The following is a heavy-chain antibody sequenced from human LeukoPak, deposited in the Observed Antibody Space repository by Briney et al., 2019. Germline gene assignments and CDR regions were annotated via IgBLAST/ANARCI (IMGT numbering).Heavy chain of an antibody. CDR2: IYYTGST. D-gene: IGHD3-10*01. Sequence: PSETLSLTCTVSGGSINNYYWSWVRQPPGKGLEWIGYIYYTGSTSYNPSLKSRGTILLDTSKNQFSLKLSSVTAADTAVYYCAREYLYYYGSATHYHFDYWGQGTLVTVSS. CDR3: AREYLYYYGSATHYHFDY. J-gene: IGHJ4*02. CDR1: GGSINNYY. V-gene: IGHV4-59*01.